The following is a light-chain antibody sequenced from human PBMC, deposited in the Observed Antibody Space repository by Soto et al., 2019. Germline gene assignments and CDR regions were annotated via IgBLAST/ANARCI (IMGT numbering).Light chain of an antibody. V-gene: IGLV2-11*01. CDR1: SSDVGGYNY. CDR3: SSYAGSYTYV. Sequence: QCVLTQPRSVSGSPGQSVTISSPGTSSDVGGYNYVSWYQHHPGKVPKLMIYDVNKRPSGVPDRFSGSKSGNTASLTISGLQAEDEADYYCSSYAGSYTYVLGTGTKVTVL. J-gene: IGLJ1*01. CDR2: DVN.